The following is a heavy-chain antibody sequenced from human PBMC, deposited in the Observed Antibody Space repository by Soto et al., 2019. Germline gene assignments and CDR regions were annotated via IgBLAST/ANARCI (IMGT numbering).Heavy chain of an antibody. CDR3: ARDGFRYYDFWSGFGPPLHYYGMDV. V-gene: IGHV3-30-3*01. CDR1: GFTFSSYA. D-gene: IGHD3-3*01. CDR2: ISYDGSNK. Sequence: GGSLRLSCAASGFTFSSYAMHWVRQAPGKGLEWVAVISYDGSNKYYADSVKGRFTISRDNSKNTLYLQMNSLRAEDTAVYYCARDGFRYYDFWSGFGPPLHYYGMDVWGQGTTVTVSS. J-gene: IGHJ6*02.